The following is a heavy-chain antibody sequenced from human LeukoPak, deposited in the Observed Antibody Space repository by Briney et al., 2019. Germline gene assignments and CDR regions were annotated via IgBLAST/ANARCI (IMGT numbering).Heavy chain of an antibody. D-gene: IGHD5-24*01. CDR1: GFTFSSPW. J-gene: IGHJ4*01. V-gene: IGHV3-7*01. CDR3: ARDRGWQQFDY. CDR2: IKADGTGK. Sequence: GGSLRLSCVASGFTFSSPWMTWVRQAPGMGLERVANIKADGTGKYYVDSVRGRFSISRDNAKNSLYLELNSLRAGDTGVYFCARDRGWQQFDYWGQGTLVTVSS.